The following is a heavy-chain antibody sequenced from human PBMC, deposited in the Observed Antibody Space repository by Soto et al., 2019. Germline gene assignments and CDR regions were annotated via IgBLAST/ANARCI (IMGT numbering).Heavy chain of an antibody. CDR3: ARASSSWYWGDY. CDR1: GFTFSSYG. CDR2: IWYDGSNK. Sequence: GGSLRLSCAASGFTFSSYGMHWVRQAPGKGLEWVAVIWYDGSNKYYVDSVKGRFTISRDNSKNTLYLQMNSLRAEDTAVYYCARASSSWYWGDYWGQGTLVTVSS. D-gene: IGHD6-13*01. J-gene: IGHJ4*02. V-gene: IGHV3-33*01.